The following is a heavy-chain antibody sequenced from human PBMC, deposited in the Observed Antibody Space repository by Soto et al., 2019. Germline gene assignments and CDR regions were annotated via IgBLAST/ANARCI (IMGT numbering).Heavy chain of an antibody. CDR2: ISGRGATT. Sequence: EVQLLESGGDLVQPGGSLRLSCAASGFIFSNFDMNWARQAPGKGLEWVSGISGRGATTFYADSLKGRFTISRDNSKNTLYLQMNSLRAEDTAVYYCAKGAGTSSERYWGQGTLVTVSS. CDR3: AKGAGTSSERY. V-gene: IGHV3-23*01. CDR1: GFIFSNFD. D-gene: IGHD1-1*01. J-gene: IGHJ4*02.